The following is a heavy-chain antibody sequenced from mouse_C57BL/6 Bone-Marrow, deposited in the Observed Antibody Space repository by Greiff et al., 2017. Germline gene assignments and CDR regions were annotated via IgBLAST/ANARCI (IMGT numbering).Heavy chain of an antibody. J-gene: IGHJ1*03. V-gene: IGHV1-47*01. Sequence: VQVVESGAELVKPGASVKMSCKASGYTFTTYPIEWMKQNHGKSLEWIGNFHPYNDDTKYNEKFKGKATLTVEKSSSTVYLELSRLTSDDSAVYYRARRAKAYWYFDVWGTGTTVTVSS. CDR2: FHPYNDDT. D-gene: IGHD3-1*01. CDR1: GYTFTTYP. CDR3: ARRAKAYWYFDV.